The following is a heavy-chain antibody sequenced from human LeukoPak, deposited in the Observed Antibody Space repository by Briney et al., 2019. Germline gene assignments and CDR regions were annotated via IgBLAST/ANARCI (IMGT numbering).Heavy chain of an antibody. D-gene: IGHD6-6*01. CDR1: GFTFSSYW. J-gene: IGHJ3*02. CDR3: VREYSSSSGRAFDM. CDR2: ISTDGSST. V-gene: IGHV3-74*01. Sequence: PWGSLRLSCAASGFTFSSYWMHWVLHAPGKGLSWVSRISTDGSSTNSSDSVKGRLTISRDNAKNTLYLQMNSLRAEDTAVYYCVREYSSSSGRAFDMWGQGTMVTVSP.